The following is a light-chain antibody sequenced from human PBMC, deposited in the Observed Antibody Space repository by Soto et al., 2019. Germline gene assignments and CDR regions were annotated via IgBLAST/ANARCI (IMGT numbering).Light chain of an antibody. CDR1: RSDVGGYNY. V-gene: IGLV2-14*01. Sequence: QSALTQPASVSGSPGQSLTISCTGTRSDVGGYNYVSWYQQHPGKAPKFMIFGVSNRPSGVSNRFSGSKSGNTASLTISGLQAEDEADYYCSSYTSSSTWVFGGGTKLTVL. J-gene: IGLJ3*02. CDR3: SSYTSSSTWV. CDR2: GVS.